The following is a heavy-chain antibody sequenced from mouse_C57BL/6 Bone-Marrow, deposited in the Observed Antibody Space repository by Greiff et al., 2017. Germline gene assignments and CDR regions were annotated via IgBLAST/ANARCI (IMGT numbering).Heavy chain of an antibody. V-gene: IGHV1-82*01. CDR1: GYAFSSSW. Sequence: VQLQQYGPELVKPGASVKISCKASGYAFSSSWMNWVKQRPGKGLEWIGRIYPGDGDTNYDGKFKGKATLTADKSSSTAYMQLSSLTSEDSAVYFCAREYYYGSSLYAMDYWGQGTSVTVSS. CDR3: AREYYYGSSLYAMDY. J-gene: IGHJ4*01. CDR2: IYPGDGDT. D-gene: IGHD1-1*01.